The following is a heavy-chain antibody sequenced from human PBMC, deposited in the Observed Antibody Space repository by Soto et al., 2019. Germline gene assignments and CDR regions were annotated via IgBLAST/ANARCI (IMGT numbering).Heavy chain of an antibody. V-gene: IGHV3-30*18. CDR2: ISYDGSNK. CDR1: GFTFSSYG. CDR3: AKDLVGYSSGWDLTFYL. J-gene: IGHJ2*01. D-gene: IGHD6-19*01. Sequence: QVQLVESGGGVVQPGRSLRLSCAASGFTFSSYGMHWVCQAPGKGLEWVAVISYDGSNKYYADSVKGRFTISRDNSKNTLYLQMNSLRAEDTAVYYCAKDLVGYSSGWDLTFYLWGRGTLVTVSS.